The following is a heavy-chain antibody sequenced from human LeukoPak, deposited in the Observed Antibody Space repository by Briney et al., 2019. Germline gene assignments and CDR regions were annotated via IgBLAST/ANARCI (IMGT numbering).Heavy chain of an antibody. CDR1: GGTFSSYA. CDR3: ARGVGGSQYFDY. CDR2: IIPIFGTA. V-gene: IGHV1-69*05. D-gene: IGHD2-15*01. J-gene: IGHJ4*02. Sequence: EASVKVSCKASGGTFSSYAISWVRQAPGQGLEWMGRIIPIFGTANYAQKFQGRVTITTDESTSTAYMELSSLRSEDTAVYYCARGVGGSQYFDYWGQGTLVTVSS.